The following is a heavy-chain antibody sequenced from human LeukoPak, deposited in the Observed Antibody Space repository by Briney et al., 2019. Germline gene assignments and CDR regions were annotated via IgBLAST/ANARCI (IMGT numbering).Heavy chain of an antibody. CDR1: GFTFSDYY. J-gene: IGHJ4*02. CDR2: ISSSSSYT. Sequence: TGGSLRLSCAASGFTFSDYYMSWIRQAPGKGLEWVSYISSSSSYTNYADSVKGRFTISRDNAKNSLYLQMNSLRAEDTAVYYCARDRWELPHYFDYWGQGTLVTVSS. D-gene: IGHD1-26*01. V-gene: IGHV3-11*05. CDR3: ARDRWELPHYFDY.